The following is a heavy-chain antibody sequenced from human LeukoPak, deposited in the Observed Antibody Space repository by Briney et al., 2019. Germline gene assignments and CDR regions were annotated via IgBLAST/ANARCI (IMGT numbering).Heavy chain of an antibody. CDR2: IRYDGSNK. J-gene: IGHJ4*02. D-gene: IGHD3-3*01. CDR1: GFTFSSYG. V-gene: IGHV3-30*02. CDR3: AKIQGPGYDFWSGYSNFDY. Sequence: GGSLRLSCAASGFTFSSYGMHWVRQAPGKGLEWVAFIRYDGSNKYYADSVKGRFTISRDNSKNTLYLQMNSLRAEDTAVYYYAKIQGPGYDFWSGYSNFDYWGQGTLVTVSS.